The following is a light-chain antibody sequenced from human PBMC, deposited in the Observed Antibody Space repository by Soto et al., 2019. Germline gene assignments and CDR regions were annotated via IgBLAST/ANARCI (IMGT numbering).Light chain of an antibody. V-gene: IGKV3-20*01. CDR2: GAS. Sequence: EIVLTQSPGTLSLSPGERATLSCRASQSVSSSYLAWYQQKPGQAPRLLIYGASSRATGIPDRFSGSGSGTDFTLTISRLEPEDFALYYCQQYGSSLWTFGQGTKVAI. CDR3: QQYGSSLWT. J-gene: IGKJ1*01. CDR1: QSVSSSY.